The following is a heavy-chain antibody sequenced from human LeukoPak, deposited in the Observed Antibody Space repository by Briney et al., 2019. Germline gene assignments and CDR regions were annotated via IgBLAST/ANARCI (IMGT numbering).Heavy chain of an antibody. D-gene: IGHD3-10*01. CDR1: GFSFSTQG. J-gene: IGHJ4*02. CDR3: FREGGD. CDR2: INIDERIT. V-gene: IGHV3-74*01. Sequence: GGSLRLSCAASGFSFSTQGMHWVRQAPGKGLVWVSYINIDERITGYADSVKGRFTISRDNAKNTLYLQMNSLRAEDTAIYYCFREGGDWGQGTLVTVSS.